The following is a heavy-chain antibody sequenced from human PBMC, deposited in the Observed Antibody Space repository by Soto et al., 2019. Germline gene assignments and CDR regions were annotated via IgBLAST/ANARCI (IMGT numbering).Heavy chain of an antibody. CDR2: IKSKTDGGTT. V-gene: IGHV3-15*07. CDR1: GFTFSNAW. J-gene: IGHJ4*02. CDR3: TTELYGEQVVPAAIFF. Sequence: SLRLSCAASGFTFSNAWMNWVRQAPGKGLEWVGRIKSKTDGGTTDYAAPVKGRFTISRDDSKNTLYLQMNSLKTGDTAVYYCTTELYGEQVVPAAIFFWGQGTLVTVSS. D-gene: IGHD2-2*01.